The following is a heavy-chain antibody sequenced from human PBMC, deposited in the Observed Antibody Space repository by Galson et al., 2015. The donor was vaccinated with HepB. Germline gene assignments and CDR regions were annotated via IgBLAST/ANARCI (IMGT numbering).Heavy chain of an antibody. CDR1: GFSFNNHG. J-gene: IGHJ4*01. V-gene: IGHV3-30*03. CDR2: ISHDGINE. Sequence: SLRLSCAGSGFSFNNHGMHWVRQTPGKGLEWLTVISHDGINEHYADSVRGRFTVSRDNSINTLYLQMHSLGNEDTGLYLCARDGRCYGPRCYSGQIGLWGHGTPVVVSS. D-gene: IGHD2-15*01. CDR3: ARDGRCYGPRCYSGQIGL.